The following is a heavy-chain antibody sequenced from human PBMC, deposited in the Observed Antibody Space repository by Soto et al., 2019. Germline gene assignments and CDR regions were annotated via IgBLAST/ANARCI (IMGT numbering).Heavy chain of an antibody. D-gene: IGHD2-21*01. CDR3: ARGAFCGGAPGCRDMDV. CDR1: GYNFISHS. J-gene: IGHJ6*02. V-gene: IGHV1-18*01. CDR2: ISAYNGNT. Sequence: QIQLVQSGGEVKKPGASVKVSCKSSGYNFISHSITWVRQAPGQGLEWMGRISAYNGNTNHAQKFQGRLTMTTDTSTNTAYIELRSLRSDDTAVYYCARGAFCGGAPGCRDMDVWGQGTTVTVSS.